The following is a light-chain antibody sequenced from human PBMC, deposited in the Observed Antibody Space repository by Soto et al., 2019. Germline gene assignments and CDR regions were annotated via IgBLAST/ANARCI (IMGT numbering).Light chain of an antibody. CDR2: DAS. CDR3: QQWNGYPWT. J-gene: IGKJ1*01. V-gene: IGKV1-5*01. Sequence: DIQMTQSPSTLSASVGDRVSITCRASQNIISWLAWYEQKPGKAPKLLIYDASSLESGIPARFSGSGSGTEFTLTISSLQPDDFAAYYCQQWNGYPWTFGQGTKVEIK. CDR1: QNIISW.